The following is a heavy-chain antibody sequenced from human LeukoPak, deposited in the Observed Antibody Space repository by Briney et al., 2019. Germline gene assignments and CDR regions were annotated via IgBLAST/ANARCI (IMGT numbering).Heavy chain of an antibody. CDR2: ISWDGGST. J-gene: IGHJ4*02. Sequence: PGGSLRLSCAASGFTFDDYAMHLVRQAPGKGLEWVSLISWDGGSTYYADSVKGRFTISRDNSKNSLYLQMNSLRAEDTALYYCAKDISITGTTGGFDYWGQGTLVTVSS. CDR3: AKDISITGTTGGFDY. CDR1: GFTFDDYA. D-gene: IGHD1-7*01. V-gene: IGHV3-43D*04.